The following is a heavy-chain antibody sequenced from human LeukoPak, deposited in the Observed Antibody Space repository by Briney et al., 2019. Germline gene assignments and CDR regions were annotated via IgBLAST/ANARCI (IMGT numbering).Heavy chain of an antibody. CDR3: ARGLAYYDILTGYYPLYYFDY. V-gene: IGHV1-2*04. D-gene: IGHD3-9*01. J-gene: IGHJ4*02. CDR1: GYTFTGYY. Sequence: WASVKVSCKASGYTFTGYYMHWVRQAPGQGLEWMGWINPNSGGTNYAQKFQGWVTMTRDTSIGTAYMELSRLRSDDTAVYYCARGLAYYDILTGYYPLYYFDYWGQGTLVTVSS. CDR2: INPNSGGT.